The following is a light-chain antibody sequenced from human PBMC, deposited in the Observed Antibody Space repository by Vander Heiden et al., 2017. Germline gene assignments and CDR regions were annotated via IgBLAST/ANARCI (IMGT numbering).Light chain of an antibody. V-gene: IGKV1-39*01. Sequence: DIQMTQSPSSLSASVGDRVTITCRASQSISGFLNWYQQRPGKAPKLMVYGVSTLQTGVPSRFSGSGSETEFTLTISSLQSEDFASYICQQSDSSPQTFGQGTKVEI. CDR2: GVS. J-gene: IGKJ1*01. CDR1: QSISGF. CDR3: QQSDSSPQT.